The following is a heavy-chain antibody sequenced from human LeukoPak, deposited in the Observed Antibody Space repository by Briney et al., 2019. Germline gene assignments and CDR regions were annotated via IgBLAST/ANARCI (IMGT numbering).Heavy chain of an antibody. CDR2: ISSSSSYI. V-gene: IGHV3-21*01. D-gene: IGHD6-19*01. CDR3: ARGGGSVGSGSGFNF. Sequence: GGSLRLSCAASGFTFSSYSMNWVRQAPGKGLEWVSSISSSSSYIYYADSVKGRFTISRDNAKNSLYLQMNSLRAEDTAVYYCARGGGSVGSGSGFNFWGQGTLVTVSS. J-gene: IGHJ4*02. CDR1: GFTFSSYS.